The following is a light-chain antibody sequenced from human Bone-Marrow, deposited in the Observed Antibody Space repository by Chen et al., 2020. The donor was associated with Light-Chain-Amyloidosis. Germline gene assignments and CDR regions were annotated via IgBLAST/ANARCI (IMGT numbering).Light chain of an antibody. J-gene: IGLJ2*01. CDR3: ASYAKGNIVV. Sequence: QSALTQPASVSRPPCKSITISCTGANSDIGTNDFVSWYQPFPDRAHKLIIFNISVRSCGTARRFSGSKSGNTASLTISGLQPDDEGVYFCASYAKGNIVVFGGGSTLTV. V-gene: IGLV2-23*02. CDR2: NIS. CDR1: NSDIGTNDF.